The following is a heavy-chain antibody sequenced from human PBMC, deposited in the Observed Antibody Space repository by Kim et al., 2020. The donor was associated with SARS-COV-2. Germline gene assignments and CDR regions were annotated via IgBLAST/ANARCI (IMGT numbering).Heavy chain of an antibody. Sequence: GGSLRLSCAASGFTFSRYAMSWVRQAPGKGLEWVSTPTDDGYDTKYEDSVKGRFTLSRDNSKNTLHLQMNNLRADDTAIYYCTKGVSAIYPESRTFDMWGARKTGTVSS. J-gene: IGHJ3*02. CDR2: PTDDGYDT. CDR1: GFTFSRYA. CDR3: TKGVSAIYPESRTFDM. V-gene: IGHV3-23*01. D-gene: IGHD1-26*01.